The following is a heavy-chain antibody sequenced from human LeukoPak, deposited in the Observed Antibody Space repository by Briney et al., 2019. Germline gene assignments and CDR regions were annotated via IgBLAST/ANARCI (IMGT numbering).Heavy chain of an antibody. J-gene: IGHJ4*02. CDR2: INPSGGST. Sequence: ASVKVSCKASGYTFTSYYMHWVRQAPGQGLEWMGIINPSGGSTSYAQKFQGRVTMTRDTSTSTVYMELSSLRSEDTAVYYCARDVTTVTTRIHFDYWGQGTLVTVSS. CDR1: GYTFTSYY. D-gene: IGHD4-17*01. V-gene: IGHV1-46*01. CDR3: ARDVTTVTTRIHFDY.